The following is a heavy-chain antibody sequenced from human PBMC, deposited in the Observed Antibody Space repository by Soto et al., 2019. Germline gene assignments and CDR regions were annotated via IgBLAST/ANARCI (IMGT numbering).Heavy chain of an antibody. J-gene: IGHJ4*02. CDR1: GYTFTSYA. Sequence: GASVKVSCKASGYTFTSYAMHWVRQAPGQRLEWMGWINAGNGNTKYSQKFQGRVTITRDTSASTAYMELSSLRSEDTAVYYCAGLTSPIVVVVAAPADYYFDYWGQGTLVTVSS. CDR3: AGLTSPIVVVVAAPADYYFDY. CDR2: INAGNGNT. V-gene: IGHV1-3*01. D-gene: IGHD2-15*01.